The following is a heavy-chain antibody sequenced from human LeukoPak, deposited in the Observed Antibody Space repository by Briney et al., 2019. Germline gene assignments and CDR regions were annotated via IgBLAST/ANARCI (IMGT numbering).Heavy chain of an antibody. Sequence: ASVNVSCKTSGYTFTTYFIHWVRQAPGQGLEWMGGINPYSGDTKYAQKFQGRVTMTRDTSISTAYMELIRLMSDDTAVYYCARYWAEPAATDDAFDIWGQGTMVVVSS. J-gene: IGHJ3*02. D-gene: IGHD2-15*01. CDR3: ARYWAEPAATDDAFDI. CDR2: INPYSGDT. CDR1: GYTFTTYF. V-gene: IGHV1-2*02.